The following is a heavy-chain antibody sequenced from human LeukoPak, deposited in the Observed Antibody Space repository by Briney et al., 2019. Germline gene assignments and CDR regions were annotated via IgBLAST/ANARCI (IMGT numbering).Heavy chain of an antibody. V-gene: IGHV3-9*01. D-gene: IGHD3-10*01. J-gene: IGHJ3*02. CDR2: ISWDSKNI. CDR3: CRGGGAYTHPFDI. CDR1: GFTFHDYA. Sequence: GGSLRLSCTASGFTFHDYAIHWVRQAPGTGLEWVSGISWDSKNIAYADAVKGRFTISRDNAKNSLYLQMNSLRPEDTAQYYCCRGGGAYTHPFDIWGQGTMVTVSS.